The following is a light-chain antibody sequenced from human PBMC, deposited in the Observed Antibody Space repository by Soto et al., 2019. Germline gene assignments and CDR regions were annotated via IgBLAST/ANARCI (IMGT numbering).Light chain of an antibody. CDR1: ESVSSK. V-gene: IGKV3-15*01. J-gene: IGKJ4*01. Sequence: EILMTQSPATLSVSPGESVTLSCRASESVSSKLAWYQQKPGQAPRLLIYGASTRATGIPARFSGSGSGTEFTLTISSLQSEDFAVYYCQQYNNWPRTFGGGTKVDIK. CDR3: QQYNNWPRT. CDR2: GAS.